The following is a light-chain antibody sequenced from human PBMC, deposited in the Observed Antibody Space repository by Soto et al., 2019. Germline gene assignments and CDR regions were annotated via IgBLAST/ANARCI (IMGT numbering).Light chain of an antibody. CDR2: GAS. V-gene: IGKV3-11*01. CDR1: LSVRSY. CDR3: QQRSNWQPSIT. J-gene: IGKJ5*01. Sequence: IVLIQYRAILSFSPGEIDTISCRAGLSVRSYLAGYQQKPGQAPRLLIHGASNRATGIPARFSGSGSGTDFTLTISSLEPEDFAVYYCQQRSNWQPSITFGQWRRLEIK.